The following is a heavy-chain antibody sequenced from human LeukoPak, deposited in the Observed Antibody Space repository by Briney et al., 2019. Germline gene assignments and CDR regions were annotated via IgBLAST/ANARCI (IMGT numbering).Heavy chain of an antibody. D-gene: IGHD4-17*01. J-gene: IGHJ6*02. V-gene: IGHV3-30*03. CDR2: ISYDGSNK. CDR3: ARDHDYGDGMMRYGMDV. Sequence: GRSLRLSCAASGFTFSSYGMHWVRQAPGKGLEWVAVISYDGSNKYYADSVKGRFTISRDNSKNTLYLQMNSLRAEDTAVYYCARDHDYGDGMMRYGMDVWGQGTTVTVSS. CDR1: GFTFSSYG.